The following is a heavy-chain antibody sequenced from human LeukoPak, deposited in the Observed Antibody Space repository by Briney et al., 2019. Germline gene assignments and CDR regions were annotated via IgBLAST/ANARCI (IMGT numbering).Heavy chain of an antibody. D-gene: IGHD3-3*01. Sequence: PGGSLRLSCAASEFTFSSYSMKWVRQAPGKGLEWVSYISSSSSSIYYADSVKGRFTISRDNAKNSLYLQLNSLRAEDTAVYYCATTYYDFWSGPPHMDVWGKGTTVTVSS. V-gene: IGHV3-48*01. CDR2: ISSSSSSI. J-gene: IGHJ6*03. CDR1: EFTFSSYS. CDR3: ATTYYDFWSGPPHMDV.